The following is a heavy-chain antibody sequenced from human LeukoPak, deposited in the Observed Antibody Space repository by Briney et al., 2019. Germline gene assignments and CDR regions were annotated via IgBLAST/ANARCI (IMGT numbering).Heavy chain of an antibody. J-gene: IGHJ4*02. V-gene: IGHV1-69*01. CDR2: IIPIFGTA. D-gene: IGHD3-10*01. Sequence: SVKVSCKASGGTFSSYAISWVRQAPGQGLEWMGGIIPIFGTANYAQKFQGRVTITADESTSTAYMELSSLRSEDTAVYYCAGGGFDYGSGSYYPAYWGQGTLVTVSS. CDR1: GGTFSSYA. CDR3: AGGGFDYGSGSYYPAY.